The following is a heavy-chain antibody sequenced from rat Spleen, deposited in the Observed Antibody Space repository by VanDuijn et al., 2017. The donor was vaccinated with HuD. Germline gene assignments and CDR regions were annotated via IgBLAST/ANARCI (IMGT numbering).Heavy chain of an antibody. CDR1: GFIFNNYW. Sequence: EVQLMESGGGLVQPGRSLKLSCVASGFIFNNYWMTWIRQAPGKGLEWVATISYDNYSTYYRDSVKVRFTISRDNAKSTLYLQMDSLRSEDTATYYSARQGTRWYYFDHWGQGVMVTVSS. CDR2: ISYDNYST. D-gene: IGHD1-1*01. V-gene: IGHV5-31*01. CDR3: ARQGTRWYYFDH. J-gene: IGHJ2*01.